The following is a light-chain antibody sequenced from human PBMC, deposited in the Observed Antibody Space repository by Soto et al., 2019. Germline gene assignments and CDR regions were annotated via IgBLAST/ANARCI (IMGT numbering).Light chain of an antibody. CDR2: DVS. Sequence: QSVLTQPASVSGSPGQSITISCTGTSSDVGAYNYDSWYQQYPGEAPKVIIYDVSHRPAGVSNRFSGSKSGNTASLTISGLQTQDEADYYCSSYTSATTSLFGTGTKGTV. J-gene: IGLJ1*01. CDR1: SSDVGAYNY. CDR3: SSYTSATTSL. V-gene: IGLV2-14*01.